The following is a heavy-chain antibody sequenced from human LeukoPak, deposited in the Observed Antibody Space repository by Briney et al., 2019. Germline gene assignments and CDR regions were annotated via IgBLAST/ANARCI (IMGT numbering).Heavy chain of an antibody. CDR3: VRGAVGTGVWFDP. J-gene: IGHJ5*02. V-gene: IGHV3-74*01. Sequence: PGGSLTLSCAASGFTFSGYWMHWVRQAPGKGLEWVSRINIDVATTNYADSVKGRFTISRDNAKNPLHLQMNSLRADDTAVYYCVRGAVGTGVWFDPWGQGTLVTVSS. CDR1: GFTFSGYW. D-gene: IGHD1-26*01. CDR2: INIDVATT.